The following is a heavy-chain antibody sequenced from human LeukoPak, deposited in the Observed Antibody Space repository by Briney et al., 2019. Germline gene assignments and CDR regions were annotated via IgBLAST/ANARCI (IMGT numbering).Heavy chain of an antibody. CDR2: IWYDGSNE. D-gene: IGHD6-6*01. V-gene: IGHV3-33*01. CDR1: GFTFSTYG. CDR3: AREEGSRSAGFDN. J-gene: IGHJ4*02. Sequence: PGRSLRLSCAASGFTFSTYGIHWVRQAPGKGLEWVAVIWYDGSNEYYADSVKGRFTISRDNSKNTLYLQMNSLTAEDTAVYYCAREEGSRSAGFDNWGQGTLLTVSS.